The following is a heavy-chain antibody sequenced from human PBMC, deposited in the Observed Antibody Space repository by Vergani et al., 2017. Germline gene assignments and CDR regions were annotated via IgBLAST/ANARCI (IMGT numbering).Heavy chain of an antibody. Sequence: EVQLVESGGGLVQPGRSLRLSCTASGFTFGDYAMSWFRQAPGKGLEWVGFIRSKAYGGTTEYAASVKGRFTISRDDSKSIAYLQMNSLKTEDTAVYYCTRXGGSGSYYMGYYYGMDVWGQGTTVTVSS. CDR3: TRXGGSGSYYMGYYYGMDV. J-gene: IGHJ6*02. CDR2: IRSKAYGGTT. V-gene: IGHV3-49*03. D-gene: IGHD3-10*01. CDR1: GFTFGDYA.